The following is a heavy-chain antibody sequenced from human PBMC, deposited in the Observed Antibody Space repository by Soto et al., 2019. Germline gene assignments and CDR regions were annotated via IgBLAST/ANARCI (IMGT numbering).Heavy chain of an antibody. V-gene: IGHV3-21*02. CDR2: INGRSNYK. D-gene: IGHD1-26*01. CDR3: VSEDGVVGASSAFDS. CDR1: GFALTTYT. J-gene: IGHJ4*02. Sequence: EVQLVESGGGLVAPGGSLRLSCVASGFALTTYTMNWVRQAPGTGLEWVSSINGRSNYKYYSDSVKGRFTVSRDNAQNSLVMQMSRLGPEATAVYYCVSEDGVVGASSAFDSWGQGTLITVSS.